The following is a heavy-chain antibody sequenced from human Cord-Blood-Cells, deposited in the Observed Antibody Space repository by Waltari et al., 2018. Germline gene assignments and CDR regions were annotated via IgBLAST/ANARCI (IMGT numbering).Heavy chain of an antibody. V-gene: IGHV3-30*04. Sequence: QVQLVESGGGVVQPGRSLRLSCSASVFTFSSYAMHWVRQAPGKGLEWVAVISYDGSNKYYADSVKGRFTISRDNSKNTLYLQMNSLRAEDTAVYYCARVAGPHWYFDLWGRGTLVTVSS. CDR2: ISYDGSNK. J-gene: IGHJ2*01. CDR1: VFTFSSYA. D-gene: IGHD1-1*01. CDR3: ARVAGPHWYFDL.